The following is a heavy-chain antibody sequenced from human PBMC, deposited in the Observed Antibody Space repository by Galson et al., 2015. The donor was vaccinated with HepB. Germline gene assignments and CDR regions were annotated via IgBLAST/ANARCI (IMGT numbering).Heavy chain of an antibody. CDR3: ARDWSRYYDSSGYYEAGLNFDY. CDR2: IIPIFGTA. CDR1: GFTFGDYA. V-gene: IGHV1-69*01. D-gene: IGHD3-22*01. J-gene: IGHJ4*02. Sequence: SCAASGFTFGDYAMSWFRQAPGQGLEWMGGIIPIFGTANYAQKFQGRVTITADESTSTAYMELSSLRSEDTAVYYCARDWSRYYDSSGYYEAGLNFDYWGQGTLVTVSS.